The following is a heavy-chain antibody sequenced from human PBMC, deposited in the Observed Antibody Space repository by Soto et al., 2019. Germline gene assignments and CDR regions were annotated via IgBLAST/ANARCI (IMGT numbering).Heavy chain of an antibody. V-gene: IGHV1-69*13. CDR2: IIPIFGTA. J-gene: IGHJ6*02. CDR3: AEGGDSAIRPYYYYGMDV. Sequence: GASVKVSCKASGGTFSSYAISWVRQAPGQGLEWMGGIIPIFGTANYAQKFQGRVTITADESTSTAYMELSSLRSEDTAVYYCAEGGDSAIRPYYYYGMDVWGQGTTVTVSS. CDR1: GGTFSSYA. D-gene: IGHD2-21*02.